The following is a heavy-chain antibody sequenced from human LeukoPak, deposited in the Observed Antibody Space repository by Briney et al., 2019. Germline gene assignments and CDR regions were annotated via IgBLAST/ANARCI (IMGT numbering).Heavy chain of an antibody. Sequence: PGGSLRLSCAASGFTFSDYCMSWIRQAPGKGLEWVSYISSSGSTIYYADSVKGRFTISRDNAKNSLYLQMNSLRAEDTAVYYCARVMITFGGVIVRGFDYWGQGTLVTVSS. CDR1: GFTFSDYC. J-gene: IGHJ4*02. V-gene: IGHV3-11*04. D-gene: IGHD3-16*02. CDR3: ARVMITFGGVIVRGFDY. CDR2: ISSSGSTI.